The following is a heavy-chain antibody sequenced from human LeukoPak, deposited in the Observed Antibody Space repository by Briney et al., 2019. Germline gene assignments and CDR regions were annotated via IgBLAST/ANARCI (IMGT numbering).Heavy chain of an antibody. CDR1: GFTFSSYG. D-gene: IGHD6-13*01. Sequence: GGSLRLSCAASGFTFSSYGMHWVRQAPGKGLEWVAVIWYDGSNKYYADSVKGRFTISRDNSKNTLYLQMNSLRGEDTAVYYCARGSYTSSWYGVFDYWGQGTLVTVSS. V-gene: IGHV3-33*01. J-gene: IGHJ4*02. CDR2: IWYDGSNK. CDR3: ARGSYTSSWYGVFDY.